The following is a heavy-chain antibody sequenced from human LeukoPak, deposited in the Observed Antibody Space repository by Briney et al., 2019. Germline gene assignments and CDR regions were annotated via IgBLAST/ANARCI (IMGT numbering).Heavy chain of an antibody. CDR2: IYSGGST. J-gene: IGHJ4*02. CDR3: ASSGGRDRSIAAAGTLDY. D-gene: IGHD6-13*01. CDR1: GFTVSSNY. V-gene: IGHV3-53*01. Sequence: GGSLRLSCAASGFTVSSNYMSWVRQAPGKGLEWDSVIYSGGSTYYADSVKGRFTISRDNSKNTLYLQMNSLRAEDTAVYYCASSGGRDRSIAAAGTLDYWGQGTLVTVSS.